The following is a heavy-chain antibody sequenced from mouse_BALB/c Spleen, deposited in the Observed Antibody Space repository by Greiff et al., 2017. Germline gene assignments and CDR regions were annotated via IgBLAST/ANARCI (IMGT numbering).Heavy chain of an antibody. CDR1: GYTFTSYW. Sequence: QVQLKESGAELARPGASVKLSCKASGYTFTSYWMQWVKQRPGQGLEWIGAIYPGDGDTRYTQKFKGKATLTADKSSSTAYLQLSSLTSEDTAVYYCARTDGYLYAMDYWGQGTSVTVSS. D-gene: IGHD2-3*01. CDR2: IYPGDGDT. CDR3: ARTDGYLYAMDY. J-gene: IGHJ4*01. V-gene: IGHV1-87*01.